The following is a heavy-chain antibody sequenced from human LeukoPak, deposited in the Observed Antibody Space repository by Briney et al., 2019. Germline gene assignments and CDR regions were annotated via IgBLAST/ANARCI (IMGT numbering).Heavy chain of an antibody. Sequence: PGGSLRLSCAASGFTFSDYYMSWIRQAPGKGLEWVSYISSSGSTIYYADSVKGRFTISRDNAKNSLYLQMNSLRAEDTAVYYCARASEQWPYYYYGMDVWGQGTTVTVSS. CDR3: ARASEQWPYYYYGMDV. J-gene: IGHJ6*02. V-gene: IGHV3-11*01. CDR1: GFTFSDYY. CDR2: ISSSGSTI. D-gene: IGHD6-19*01.